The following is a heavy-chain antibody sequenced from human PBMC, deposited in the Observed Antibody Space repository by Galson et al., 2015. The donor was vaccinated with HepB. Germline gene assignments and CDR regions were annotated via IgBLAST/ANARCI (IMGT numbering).Heavy chain of an antibody. D-gene: IGHD3-3*01. CDR3: ARALVYYDFWRDFDS. J-gene: IGHJ4*02. V-gene: IGHV1-3*01. CDR2: INGGNGQT. Sequence: SVKVSCKASRYSFTNYGIHWVRQAPGQRLEWMGWINGGNGQTRYSHKFQSRVTITRDTSANTAYMELSGLRYEDTAVYYCARALVYYDFWRDFDSWGQGTLVTVSS. CDR1: RYSFTNYG.